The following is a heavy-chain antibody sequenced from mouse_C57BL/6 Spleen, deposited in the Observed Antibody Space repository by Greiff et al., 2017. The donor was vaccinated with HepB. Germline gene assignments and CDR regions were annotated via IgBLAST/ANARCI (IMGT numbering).Heavy chain of an antibody. CDR3: ARRVLSFDY. Sequence: VQLQQPGAELVKPGASVKLSCKASGYTFTSYWMQWVKQRPGQGLEWIGEIDPSDSYTNYNQKFKGKATLTVDTSSSTAYMQLSSLTSEDSAVYYCARRVLSFDYWGQGTTLTVSS. V-gene: IGHV1-50*01. CDR1: GYTFTSYW. CDR2: IDPSDSYT. J-gene: IGHJ2*01. D-gene: IGHD2-14*01.